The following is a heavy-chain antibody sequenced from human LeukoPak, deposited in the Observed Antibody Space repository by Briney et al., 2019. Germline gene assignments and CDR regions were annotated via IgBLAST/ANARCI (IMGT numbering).Heavy chain of an antibody. V-gene: IGHV3-48*02. J-gene: IGHJ4*02. CDR1: GFTFSSYA. Sequence: GGSLRLSCAASGFTFSSYAMKWARQAPGKGLEWVSYISGSGNTIYYADSVKGRFSISRDNAKNSLYLQMNSLRDEDTAVYYCARDFYYGSGSSLDYWGQGTLVTVSS. CDR3: ARDFYYGSGSSLDY. D-gene: IGHD3-10*01. CDR2: ISGSGNTI.